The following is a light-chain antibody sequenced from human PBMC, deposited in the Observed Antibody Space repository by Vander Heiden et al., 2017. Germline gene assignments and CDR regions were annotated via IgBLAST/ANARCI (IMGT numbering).Light chain of an antibody. J-gene: IGLJ1*01. CDR1: SSNVGAHNY. CDR3: CSYAGRNDYA. Sequence: QSALTQPPSASGSPGQSVTISCTGTSSNVGAHNYVSWYQQHPGKAPKLMIYEVNKRPPGVPDRFSDSKSGNTASLTVSVLQAEDEADYFCCSYAGRNDYAFGSGTRVTVL. V-gene: IGLV2-8*01. CDR2: EVN.